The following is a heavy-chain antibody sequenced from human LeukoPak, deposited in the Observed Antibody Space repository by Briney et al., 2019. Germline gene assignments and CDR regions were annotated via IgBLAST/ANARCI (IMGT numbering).Heavy chain of an antibody. Sequence: GGSLRLSCAASGFTFSNAWMSWVRQAPGKGLEWVGRIKSKTDGGTTDYAPPVNGRFTISRDDSKNTPYLQMNSLKTEDTAVYYCTPYLLEAVAGISDYWGQGTLVTVSS. D-gene: IGHD6-19*01. CDR2: IKSKTDGGTT. CDR3: TPYLLEAVAGISDY. CDR1: GFTFSNAW. J-gene: IGHJ4*02. V-gene: IGHV3-15*01.